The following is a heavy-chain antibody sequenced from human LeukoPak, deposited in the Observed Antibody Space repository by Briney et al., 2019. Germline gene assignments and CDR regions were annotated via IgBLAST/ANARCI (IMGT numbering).Heavy chain of an antibody. D-gene: IGHD6-13*01. J-gene: IGHJ4*02. Sequence: SETLSLTCTLSGGSISSYYWSWIRQPAGKGLEWIGGIYTSGSTNYNPSLKSRVTMSVDTSKNQFSLKLSSVTAADTAVYYCAREGSSSWSQYFDYWGQGTLVTVSS. CDR3: AREGSSSWSQYFDY. V-gene: IGHV4-4*07. CDR2: IYTSGST. CDR1: GGSISSYY.